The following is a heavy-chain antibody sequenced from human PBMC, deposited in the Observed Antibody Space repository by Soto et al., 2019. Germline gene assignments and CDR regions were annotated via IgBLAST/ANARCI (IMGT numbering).Heavy chain of an antibody. CDR3: EKGYASLTFDP. CDR1: GCTLSNYG. V-gene: IGHV3-30*18. D-gene: IGHD3-16*01. J-gene: IGHJ5*02. Sequence: QVQLVESGGGVVQPGRSLRLSCAASGCTLSNYGMHWVRQAPGKGLEWVAVITYDGSNKYYADSVKGRFTISRDNSKNTLYLKMNSLSAEDTAVYSCEKGYASLTFDPWGQGTLVTVSS. CDR2: ITYDGSNK.